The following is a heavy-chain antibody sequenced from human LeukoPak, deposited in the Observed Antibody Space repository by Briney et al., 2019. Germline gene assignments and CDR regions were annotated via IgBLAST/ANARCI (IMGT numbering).Heavy chain of an antibody. J-gene: IGHJ5*02. CDR3: AREWWGYDVLTGDNWFDP. D-gene: IGHD3-9*01. V-gene: IGHV1-18*01. CDR2: INTYNGDT. Sequence: ASVKVSCKTSGFPFTTYGIYWVRQAPGQGLEWMGWINTYNGDTNYAQKFQGRVTMTTDTSTSTVYIELRSLTSDDTAAYYCAREWWGYDVLTGDNWFDPWGQGTLVTVSS. CDR1: GFPFTTYG.